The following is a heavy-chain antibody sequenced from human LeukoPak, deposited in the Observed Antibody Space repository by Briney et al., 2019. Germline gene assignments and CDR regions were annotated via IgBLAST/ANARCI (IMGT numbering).Heavy chain of an antibody. J-gene: IGHJ6*02. D-gene: IGHD2-21*01. CDR3: ARDHGWNLWWSGYYYGMDV. CDR1: GGSISSGSYY. V-gene: IGHV4-61*02. CDR2: INTSGTT. Sequence: SETLSLTCTVSGGSISSGSYYWSWIRQPAGKGPEWIGRINTSGTTNYNPSLNSRVTISVDTSKNQFSLKLSSVTAADMAVYYCARDHGWNLWWSGYYYGMDVWGQGTTVTVSS.